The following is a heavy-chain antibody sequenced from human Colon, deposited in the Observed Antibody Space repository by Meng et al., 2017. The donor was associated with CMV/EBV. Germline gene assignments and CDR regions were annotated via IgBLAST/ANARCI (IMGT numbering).Heavy chain of an antibody. CDR3: TEMGADIAAAAHFDG. J-gene: IGHJ4*02. V-gene: IGHV3-23*01. CDR2: ISGSGATT. Sequence: GGSLRPSCAASGFTFSNFAMSWVRQAPGEGLEWLSVISGSGATTYYAGSVKGRFTISRDNSRNILYLQMTGLRVEDTAVYYCTEMGADIAAAAHFDGWGQGTLVTVSS. CDR1: GFTFSNFA. D-gene: IGHD6-13*01.